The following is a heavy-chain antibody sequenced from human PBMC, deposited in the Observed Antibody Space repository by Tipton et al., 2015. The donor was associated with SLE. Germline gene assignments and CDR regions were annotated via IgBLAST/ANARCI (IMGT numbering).Heavy chain of an antibody. D-gene: IGHD2-2*02. CDR1: GGSISSGGYY. Sequence: TLSLTCTVSGGSISSGGYYWSWIRQHPGKGLEWIGYIYYSGSTYYNPSLKSRVTISVDTSKNQFSLKLSSVTAADTAVYYCARDWGCSSTSCYTGWFDPWGQGTLVTVSS. V-gene: IGHV4-31*03. CDR3: ARDWGCSSTSCYTGWFDP. J-gene: IGHJ5*02. CDR2: IYYSGST.